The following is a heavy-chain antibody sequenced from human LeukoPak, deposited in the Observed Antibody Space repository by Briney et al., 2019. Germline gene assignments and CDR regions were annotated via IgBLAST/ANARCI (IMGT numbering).Heavy chain of an antibody. V-gene: IGHV3-30*18. CDR3: AKGIAVAGHYYFDY. J-gene: IGHJ4*02. CDR1: GFTFSSYG. Sequence: GGSLRLSCAASGFTFSSYGMHWVRQAPGKGLEWVAVISYDGSNKYYADSVKGRFTISRDNSKNTLYLQMNSLRAEDTAVYYCAKGIAVAGHYYFDYWGQGTLVTVSS. CDR2: ISYDGSNK. D-gene: IGHD6-19*01.